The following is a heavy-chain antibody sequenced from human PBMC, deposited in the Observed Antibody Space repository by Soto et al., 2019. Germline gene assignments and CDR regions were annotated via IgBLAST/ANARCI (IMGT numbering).Heavy chain of an antibody. J-gene: IGHJ3*02. CDR2: ISWNSGSI. V-gene: IGHV3-9*01. CDR3: AKGTPDAFDI. Sequence: SLRLSCAASGFTVTSNYMDWVRQAPGKGLEWVSGISWNSGSIGYADSVKGRFTISRDNAKNSLYLQMNSLRAEDTALYYCAKGTPDAFDIWGQGTMVTVSS. CDR1: GFTVTSNY. D-gene: IGHD3-10*01.